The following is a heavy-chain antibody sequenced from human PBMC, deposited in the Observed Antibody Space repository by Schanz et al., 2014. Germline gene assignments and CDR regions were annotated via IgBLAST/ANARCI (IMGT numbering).Heavy chain of an antibody. CDR1: GFTVSSNH. Sequence: EVQLAESGGGLVQPGGSLRLSCAASGFTVSSNHMSWVRQAPGKGLEWVSALSASGGSTYYADSVKGRFTISRDNSKNTLYLQVDSLRAYDTAVDSCAKQIHFDILTDTRNWGQGTLVTVSS. CDR2: LSASGGST. J-gene: IGHJ4*02. V-gene: IGHV3-23*04. D-gene: IGHD3-9*01. CDR3: AKQIHFDILTDTRN.